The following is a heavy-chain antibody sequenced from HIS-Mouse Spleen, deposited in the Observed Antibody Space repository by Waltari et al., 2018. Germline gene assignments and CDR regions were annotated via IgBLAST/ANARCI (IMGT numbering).Heavy chain of an antibody. CDR3: ASGGRGTGYSDY. J-gene: IGHJ4*02. V-gene: IGHV4-61*01. CDR1: GGSVSSCSYY. CDR2: LYYSGST. Sequence: QVQLQESGPGLVKPSETLSLTCTVSGGSVSSCSYYWSWIRQPPGKGLEWIGYLYYSGSTNYNPSLKSRVTISVDTSKNQFSLKLSSVTAADTAVYYCASGGRGTGYSDYWGQGTLVTVSS. D-gene: IGHD6-13*01.